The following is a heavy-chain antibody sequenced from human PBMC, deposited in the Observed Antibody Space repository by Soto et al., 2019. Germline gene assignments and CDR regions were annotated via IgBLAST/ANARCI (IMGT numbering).Heavy chain of an antibody. CDR1: DGSISSDGYY. CDR2: IYYSGST. J-gene: IGHJ3*02. CDR3: AKRDSSGWYVGAFDI. D-gene: IGHD6-19*01. Sequence: VQLQESGPGLVKPSQTLSLTCAVSDGSISSDGYYWRWIRQHPGKGLEWLGSIYYSGSTYYNPSLKSRVTMSVDTSKNQFSLNLSSVTAADTAVYYCAKRDSSGWYVGAFDIWGQGTMVTVSS. V-gene: IGHV4-31*11.